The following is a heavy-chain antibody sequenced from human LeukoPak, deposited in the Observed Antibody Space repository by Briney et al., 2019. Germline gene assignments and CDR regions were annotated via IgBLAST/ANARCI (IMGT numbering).Heavy chain of an antibody. Sequence: GRSLRPSCAASGFTFSSYAMSGVRQAPGKGLEWVSAISGSGGSTYYADSVKGRFTISRDNSKNTLYLQMNSLRAEDTAVYYCAKAPTVTTDYYFDYWGQGTLVTVSS. J-gene: IGHJ4*02. CDR3: AKAPTVTTDYYFDY. CDR1: GFTFSSYA. D-gene: IGHD4-17*01. CDR2: ISGSGGST. V-gene: IGHV3-23*01.